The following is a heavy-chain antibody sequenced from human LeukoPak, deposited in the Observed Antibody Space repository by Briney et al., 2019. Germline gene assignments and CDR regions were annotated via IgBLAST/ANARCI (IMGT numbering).Heavy chain of an antibody. Sequence: PGRSLRLSCAASGFTFSSYGMHWVRQAPGKGLEWVAVIWYDGSNKYYADSVKGRFTISRDNAKNSLYLQMNSLRAEDTAVYYCARDFLEWLPYSWGQGTLVTVSS. CDR1: GFTFSSYG. D-gene: IGHD3-3*01. V-gene: IGHV3-33*01. J-gene: IGHJ4*02. CDR2: IWYDGSNK. CDR3: ARDFLEWLPYS.